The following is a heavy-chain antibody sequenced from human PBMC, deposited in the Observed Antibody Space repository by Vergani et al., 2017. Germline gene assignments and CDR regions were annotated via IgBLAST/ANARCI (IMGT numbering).Heavy chain of an antibody. Sequence: QVQLQQSGPGLVKPSQTLSLTCAISGDSVSSNSAAWNWIRQSPSRGLEWLGRTYYRSKWYNDYAVSVKSRITINPDTSKNQFSLQLNSVTPEDTAVYYCARHRAKQWLVKYNWFDPWGQGTLVTVSS. CDR2: TYYRSKWYN. CDR3: ARHRAKQWLVKYNWFDP. V-gene: IGHV6-1*01. CDR1: GDSVSSNSAA. J-gene: IGHJ5*02. D-gene: IGHD6-19*01.